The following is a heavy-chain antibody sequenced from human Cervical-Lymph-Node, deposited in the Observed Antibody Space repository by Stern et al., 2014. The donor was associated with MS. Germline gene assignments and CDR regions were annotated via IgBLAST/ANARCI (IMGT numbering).Heavy chain of an antibody. CDR1: GYSFATYW. V-gene: IGHV5-51*03. D-gene: IGHD5-18*01. J-gene: IGHJ6*02. CDR3: ARPGDDTAKYGLDV. CDR2: IFPGDSDT. Sequence: VQLVESGAEVKKPGESLKISCKGSGYSFATYWIGWGRQMPGKGLEWMGVIFPGDSDTRYSPSFQGQVTISADKSISTAYLHWSSLKASDTAMYYCARPGDDTAKYGLDVWGQGTTVTVSS.